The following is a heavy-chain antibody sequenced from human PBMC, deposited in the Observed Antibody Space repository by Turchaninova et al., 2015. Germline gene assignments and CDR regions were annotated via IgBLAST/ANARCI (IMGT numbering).Heavy chain of an antibody. CDR1: GGSFSGYY. CDR3: ATSDPVVVVAATYYY. D-gene: IGHD2-15*01. J-gene: IGHJ4*02. V-gene: IGHV4-34*01. Sequence: QVQLQQWGAGLLKPSETLSLTCAVYGGSFSGYYWSGVRQPPGKGLEWIGEINHSGSTNYNPSLKSRVTISVDTSKNQFSLKLSSVTAADTAVYYCATSDPVVVVAATYYYWGQGTLVTVSS. CDR2: INHSGST.